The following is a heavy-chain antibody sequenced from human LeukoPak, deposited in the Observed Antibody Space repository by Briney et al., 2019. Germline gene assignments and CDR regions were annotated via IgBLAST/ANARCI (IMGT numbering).Heavy chain of an antibody. D-gene: IGHD2-2*01. V-gene: IGHV4-34*01. Sequence: SETLSLTCAVYGGSFSGYYWSWIRQPPGKGLEWIGEINHSGSTNYNPSLKSRVTISVDTSKNQFSLKLSSVIAADTAVYYCARGGPYQELDYWGQGTLVTVSS. CDR1: GGSFSGYY. CDR3: ARGGPYQELDY. CDR2: INHSGST. J-gene: IGHJ4*02.